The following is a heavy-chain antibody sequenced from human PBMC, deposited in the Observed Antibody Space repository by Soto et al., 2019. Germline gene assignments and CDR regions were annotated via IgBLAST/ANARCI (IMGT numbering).Heavy chain of an antibody. D-gene: IGHD2-15*01. CDR1: GFFISSGNY. CDR2: IFHGGNT. Sequence: SETLSLTCAVSGFFISSGNYWGWIRKPPGKGLEWIGSIFHGGNTYYNPSLKSRVTISVDMSKNQFPLKLNSVTAADTAVYYCARARWYDAFDVWGQGTVVTVSS. CDR3: ARARWYDAFDV. V-gene: IGHV4-38-2*01. J-gene: IGHJ3*01.